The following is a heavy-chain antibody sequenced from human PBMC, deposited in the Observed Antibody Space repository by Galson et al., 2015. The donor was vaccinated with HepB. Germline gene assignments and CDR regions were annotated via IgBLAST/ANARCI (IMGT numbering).Heavy chain of an antibody. D-gene: IGHD4-17*01. J-gene: IGHJ4*02. CDR3: ARGRTHDHGDYFDC. V-gene: IGHV3-53*01. Sequence: SLRLSCAASGFTVSSNYMSWVRQAPGKGLEWVSVIYTGGDTFYADSVKGRFTISRDNSKNTLYLQMNSLRAEDTALYYCARGRTHDHGDYFDCWGQGTLVTVSS. CDR2: IYTGGDT. CDR1: GFTVSSNY.